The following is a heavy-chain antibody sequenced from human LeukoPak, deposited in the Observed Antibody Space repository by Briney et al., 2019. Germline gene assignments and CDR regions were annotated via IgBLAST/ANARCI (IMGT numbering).Heavy chain of an antibody. V-gene: IGHV4-4*07. CDR3: AREYCSTTICYPSGGHYDS. J-gene: IGHJ4*02. CDR2: VYPSGST. D-gene: IGHD2-2*01. CDR1: GGSISSHY. Sequence: SETLSLTCTVSGGSISSHYWSWIRQPAGKGLEYIGRVYPSGSTNDNPSLKGRVAMSVDTSKNQFSLRLNSVTAADTAVYYCAREYCSTTICYPSGGHYDSWGQGTLATVSS.